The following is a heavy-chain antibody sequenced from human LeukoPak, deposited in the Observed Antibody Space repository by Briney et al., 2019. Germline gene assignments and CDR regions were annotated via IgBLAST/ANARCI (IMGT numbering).Heavy chain of an antibody. J-gene: IGHJ4*02. V-gene: IGHV1-2*02. CDR3: ARSDGDYALGFDY. CDR1: GYTFTDYY. D-gene: IGHD4-17*01. CDR2: INTNSGGT. Sequence: PVTVSCMPCGYTFTDYYMHWLRQAPEQGLEGRGWINTNSGGTNYAQKFQGRVTMTRDTSISTPYMELSRLRSDDTAVYYCARSDGDYALGFDYWGQGTLVTVSS.